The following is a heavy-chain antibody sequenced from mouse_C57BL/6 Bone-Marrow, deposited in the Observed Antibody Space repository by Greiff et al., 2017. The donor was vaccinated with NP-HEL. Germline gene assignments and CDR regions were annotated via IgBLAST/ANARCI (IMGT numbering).Heavy chain of an antibody. CDR3: ARQITTVVDY. J-gene: IGHJ2*01. CDR1: GFTFSSYT. D-gene: IGHD1-1*01. CDR2: ISGGGGNT. V-gene: IGHV5-9*01. Sequence: EVKLQESGGGLVKPGGSLKLSCAASGFTFSSYTMSWVRQTPEKRLEWVATISGGGGNTYYPDSVKGRFTISRDNAKNTLYLQMSSLRSEDTALYYCARQITTVVDYWGQGTTLTVSS.